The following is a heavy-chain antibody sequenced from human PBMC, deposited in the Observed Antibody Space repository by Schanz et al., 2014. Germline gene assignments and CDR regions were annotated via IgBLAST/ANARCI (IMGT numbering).Heavy chain of an antibody. CDR3: AKHVRSLTGNDY. CDR2: IGGSGDST. Sequence: EVQLLESGGGLVQPGGSLRLSCAASGFTFSNHALSWVRQAPGKGLEWVSGIGGSGDSTHYADSVKGRFIISRDNSKNTLYLQVNSLRAEDTAVYYCAKHVRSLTGNDYWGQGTRVTVSS. D-gene: IGHD3-9*01. J-gene: IGHJ4*02. V-gene: IGHV3-23*01. CDR1: GFTFSNHA.